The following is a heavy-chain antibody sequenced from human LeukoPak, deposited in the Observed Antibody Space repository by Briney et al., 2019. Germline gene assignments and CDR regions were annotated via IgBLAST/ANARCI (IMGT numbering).Heavy chain of an antibody. CDR1: GGTFSSYA. CDR2: IIPILGIA. CDR3: ARTYCSSTSCYNYGMDV. Sequence: GASVKVSCKASGGTFSSYAISWVRQAPGQGLEWRGRIIPILGIANYAQKFQGRVTITADKSTSTAYMELSSLRSEDTAVYYCARTYCSSTSCYNYGMDVWGQGTTVTVSS. D-gene: IGHD2-2*02. V-gene: IGHV1-69*04. J-gene: IGHJ6*02.